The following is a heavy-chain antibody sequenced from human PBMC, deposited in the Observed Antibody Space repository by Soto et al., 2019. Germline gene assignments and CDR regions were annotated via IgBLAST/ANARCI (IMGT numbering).Heavy chain of an antibody. D-gene: IGHD3-10*01. CDR1: GDSVSRNRAA. Sequence: SQTLSLTCAISGDSVSRNRAAWNWIRQSPSRGLEWLGRTYYGSKWESDYAVSVKGRITIRSDTSKNQFSLKLSSVTAADTAVYYCARGVSRYYGSGSYLDYWGQGTLVTVSS. J-gene: IGHJ4*02. CDR2: TYYGSKWES. V-gene: IGHV6-1*01. CDR3: ARGVSRYYGSGSYLDY.